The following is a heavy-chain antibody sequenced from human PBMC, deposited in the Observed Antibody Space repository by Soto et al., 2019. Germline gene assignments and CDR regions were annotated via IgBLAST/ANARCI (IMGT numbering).Heavy chain of an antibody. D-gene: IGHD2-21*01. CDR2: IYYSGST. Sequence: SSETLSLTCTVSCGSISSSSYYWGWIRQPPGKGLEWIGSIYYSGSTYYNPSLKSRVTISVATSKNQFSLKLSSVTAADTAVYYCARQGVMSKKIDYWGQGTLVTVSS. CDR1: CGSISSSSYY. V-gene: IGHV4-39*01. CDR3: ARQGVMSKKIDY. J-gene: IGHJ4*02.